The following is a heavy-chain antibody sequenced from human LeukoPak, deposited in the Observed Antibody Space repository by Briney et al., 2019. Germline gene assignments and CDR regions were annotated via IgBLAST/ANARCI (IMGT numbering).Heavy chain of an antibody. CDR3: ARDAFLGYCSSTSCYQSWFDP. D-gene: IGHD2-2*01. J-gene: IGHJ5*02. CDR1: GFTFSSYW. CDR2: IKQDGSEK. Sequence: GGSLRLSCAASGFTFSSYWMSWVRQAPGKGLEWVANIKQDGSEKYYVDSVKGRFTISRDNAKNSLYLQMNSLRAEDTAVYYCARDAFLGYCSSTSCYQSWFDPWGQGTLVTVSS. V-gene: IGHV3-7*01.